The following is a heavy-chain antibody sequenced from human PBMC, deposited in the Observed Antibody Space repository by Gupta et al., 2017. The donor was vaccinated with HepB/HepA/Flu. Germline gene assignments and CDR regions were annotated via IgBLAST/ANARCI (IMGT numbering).Heavy chain of an antibody. CDR3: ARVYASITMVPGSPYYYYYGMDV. Sequence: QVQLQESGPGLVKPSETLSLTCTVSGGSISSYYWSWIRQPPGKGLEWIGYIYYSGSTNYNPSLKSRVTISVDTSKNQFSLKLSSVTAADTAVYYCARVYASITMVPGSPYYYYYGMDVWGQGTTVTVSS. CDR2: IYYSGST. D-gene: IGHD3-10*01. V-gene: IGHV4-59*01. CDR1: GGSISSYY. J-gene: IGHJ6*02.